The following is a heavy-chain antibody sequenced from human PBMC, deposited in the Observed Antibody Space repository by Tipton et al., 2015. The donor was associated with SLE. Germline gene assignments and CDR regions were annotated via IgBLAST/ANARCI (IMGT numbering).Heavy chain of an antibody. V-gene: IGHV4-38-2*01. Sequence: WSWIRQPPGKGLEWIGSISHSGNTYYNPSLKSRVSMSIDTSKNQVFLRLSSVTAADTAIYYCARHDYDDNGYYMHYFDYWGQGTLVTVSS. CDR3: ARHDYDDNGYYMHYFDY. J-gene: IGHJ4*02. D-gene: IGHD3-22*01. CDR2: ISHSGNT.